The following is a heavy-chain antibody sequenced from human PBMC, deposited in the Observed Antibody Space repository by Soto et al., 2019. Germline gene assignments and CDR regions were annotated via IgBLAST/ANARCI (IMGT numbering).Heavy chain of an antibody. V-gene: IGHV4-61*01. D-gene: IGHD2-8*01. CDR3: ARQDIVLMVYANDY. CDR2: IYYSGST. J-gene: IGHJ4*02. Sequence: SETLSLTCTVSGGSVSSGSYYWSWVRQPPGKGLEWIGYIYYSGSTNYNPSLKSRVTISVDTSKNQFSLKLSSVTAADTAVYYCARQDIVLMVYANDYWGQGTLVTVSS. CDR1: GGSVSSGSYY.